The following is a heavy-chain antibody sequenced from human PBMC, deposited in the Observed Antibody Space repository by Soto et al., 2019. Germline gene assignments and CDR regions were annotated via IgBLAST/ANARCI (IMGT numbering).Heavy chain of an antibody. Sequence: QVQLVQSGAEVKKPGSSVKVSCKASGGTFSSYAISWVRQAPGQGLEWMGGIIPIFGTANYAQKFQGRVTLPADDATSTAYMALSSLRSEDTAVYYCARGQEGYSYGSSLFDPWGQGTLVTVSS. CDR1: GGTFSSYA. D-gene: IGHD5-18*01. V-gene: IGHV1-69*12. CDR3: ARGQEGYSYGSSLFDP. J-gene: IGHJ5*02. CDR2: IIPIFGTA.